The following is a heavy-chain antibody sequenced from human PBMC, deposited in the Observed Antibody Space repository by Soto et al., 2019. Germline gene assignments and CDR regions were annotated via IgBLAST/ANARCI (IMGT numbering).Heavy chain of an antibody. Sequence: QVQLVQSGAEVKKPVASVKVSCKASGFTFTSYGFSWVRQAPGEGLEWMGWVSAYNGYTTYAQKLQGRVTMTTDTSTNTAYMELRSLRSDDTAVYYCARAGRSIAVALSDSGGQGTLVTVSS. CDR3: ARAGRSIAVALSDS. J-gene: IGHJ4*02. D-gene: IGHD6-19*01. CDR1: GFTFTSYG. V-gene: IGHV1-18*01. CDR2: VSAYNGYT.